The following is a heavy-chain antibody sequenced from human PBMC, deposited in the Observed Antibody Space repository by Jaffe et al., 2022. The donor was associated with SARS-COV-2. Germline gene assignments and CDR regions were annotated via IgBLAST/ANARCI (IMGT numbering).Heavy chain of an antibody. Sequence: EVQLVESGGGLVQPGGSLRLSCAASGFTFSSYWMHWVRQAPGKGLVWVSRINSDGSSTSYADSVKGRFTISRDNAKNTLYLQMNSLRAEDTAVYYCARALFYSSSGEGEEFDPWGQGTLVTVSS. J-gene: IGHJ5*02. CDR3: ARALFYSSSGEGEEFDP. CDR2: INSDGSST. V-gene: IGHV3-74*01. D-gene: IGHD6-13*01. CDR1: GFTFSSYW.